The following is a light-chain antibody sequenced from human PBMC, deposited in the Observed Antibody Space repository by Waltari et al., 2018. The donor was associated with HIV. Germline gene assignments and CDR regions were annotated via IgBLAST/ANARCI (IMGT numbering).Light chain of an antibody. J-gene: IGLJ2*01. V-gene: IGLV2-11*01. CDR1: SSDVGGYKF. Sequence: QSALTQPRSVSGSPGQSVTISCTGSSSDVGGYKFVSWYQQHPGKAPKVIIHDVSERPSGVPDRFPGSKSGNTASLTISGLQAEDDADYYCCSYAGSYTMVFGGGTKLTVL. CDR2: DVS. CDR3: CSYAGSYTMV.